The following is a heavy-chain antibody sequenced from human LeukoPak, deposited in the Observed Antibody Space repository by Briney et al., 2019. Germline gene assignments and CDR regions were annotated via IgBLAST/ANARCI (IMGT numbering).Heavy chain of an antibody. D-gene: IGHD1-26*01. V-gene: IGHV4-59*12. CDR1: GGSISSYY. CDR3: ARGTHYPHYYMDV. J-gene: IGHJ6*03. CDR2: IYYSGST. Sequence: SETLSLTCTVSGGSISSYYWSWIRQPPGKGLEWIGYIYYSGSTNYNPSLKSRVTISVDTSKNQFSLQLNSVTPEDTAVYYCARGTHYPHYYMDVWGKGTTVTVSS.